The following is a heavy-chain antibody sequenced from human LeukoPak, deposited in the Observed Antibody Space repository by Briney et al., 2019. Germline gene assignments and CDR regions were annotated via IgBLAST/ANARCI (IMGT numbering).Heavy chain of an antibody. CDR2: IYYSGST. V-gene: IGHV4-31*03. J-gene: IGHJ5*02. D-gene: IGHD5-24*01. CDR1: GGSISSGGYY. Sequence: SETLSLTCTVSGGSISSGGYYWSWIRQHPGKGLEWIGYIYYSGSTYYNPSLKSRVTISVDTSKNQFSLKLSSVTAADTAVYYCARLSKRWLANWFDPWGQGTLVTVSS. CDR3: ARLSKRWLANWFDP.